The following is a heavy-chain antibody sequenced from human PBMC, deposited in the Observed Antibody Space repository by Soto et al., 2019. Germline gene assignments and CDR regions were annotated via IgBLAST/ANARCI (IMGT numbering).Heavy chain of an antibody. CDR2: LLTSGST. J-gene: IGHJ4*02. Sequence: ETLSLTCHGSGGALIRYCGSLLRQHSGRGLEWIGRLLTSGSTNYTPSLKGRVTMSIDTCNNLFSLKLNSVTAADTAVYYGARTVGAAYSFDFWGQGARVTVSA. V-gene: IGHV4-4*07. CDR1: GGALIRYC. D-gene: IGHD1-26*01. CDR3: ARTVGAAYSFDF.